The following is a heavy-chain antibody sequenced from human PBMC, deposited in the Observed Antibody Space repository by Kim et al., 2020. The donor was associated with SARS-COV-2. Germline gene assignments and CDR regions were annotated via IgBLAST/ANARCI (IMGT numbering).Heavy chain of an antibody. J-gene: IGHJ4*02. CDR2: IKSDGSNT. V-gene: IGHV3-74*01. Sequence: GGSLRLSCAASGFTFSTYWMHWVRQAPGKGLVWVSGIKSDGSNTRYADSVKGRFTISRDNAKNTLYLQMNSLRAEDTAVYYCMGRHCTDTACAPEYWGQGNQVTVSS. D-gene: IGHD2-8*02. CDR3: MGRHCTDTACAPEY. CDR1: GFTFSTYW.